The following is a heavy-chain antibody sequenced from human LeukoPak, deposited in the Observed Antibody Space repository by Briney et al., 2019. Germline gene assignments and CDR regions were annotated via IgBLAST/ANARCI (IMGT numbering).Heavy chain of an antibody. V-gene: IGHV1-3*01. CDR3: ARASKNYYDSSGYSN. Sequence: GASVKVSCKASGYTFTSYAMHWVRQAPGQRLEWMGWINAGNGNTKYSQKFQGRVTITRDTSASTAYMELSSLRSEDTAVYYCARASKNYYDSSGYSNWGQGTLVTVSS. CDR1: GYTFTSYA. J-gene: IGHJ4*02. CDR2: INAGNGNT. D-gene: IGHD3-22*01.